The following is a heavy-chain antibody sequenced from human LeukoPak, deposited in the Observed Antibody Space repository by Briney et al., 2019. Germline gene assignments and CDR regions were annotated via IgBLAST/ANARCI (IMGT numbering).Heavy chain of an antibody. CDR2: ISAYNGNT. D-gene: IGHD3-3*01. CDR1: GYTFTSYG. Sequence: GASVKVSCKASGYTFTSYGISWVRQAPGQGLEWMGWISAYNGNTNYAQKLQGRVTMTTDTSTSTAYMEVRSLRSDDTAVYYCARYYDFWSGYYSFDYWGQGTLVTVSS. J-gene: IGHJ4*02. V-gene: IGHV1-18*01. CDR3: ARYYDFWSGYYSFDY.